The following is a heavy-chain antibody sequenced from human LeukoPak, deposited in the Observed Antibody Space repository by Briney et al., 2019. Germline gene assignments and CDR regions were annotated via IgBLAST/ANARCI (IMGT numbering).Heavy chain of an antibody. CDR3: ARAPRGYTYERGQNWFDP. Sequence: SETLSLTCTVSGGSISSSSYYWGWIRQPPGKGLEWIGTLYYSGTTYYNPSLKSRVTISVDTSKNQFSLKLSSVTAADTAVYYCARAPRGYTYERGQNWFDPWGQGTLVTVSS. D-gene: IGHD5-18*01. CDR2: LYYSGTT. CDR1: GGSISSSSYY. J-gene: IGHJ5*02. V-gene: IGHV4-39*07.